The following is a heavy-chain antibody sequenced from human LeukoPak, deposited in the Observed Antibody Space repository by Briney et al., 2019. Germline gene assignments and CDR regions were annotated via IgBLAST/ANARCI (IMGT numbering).Heavy chain of an antibody. V-gene: IGHV4-61*02. Sequence: SETLSLTCTVSGGSINSGTYYWSWIRQPAGKGLEWIGRISTSGSTNYNPSLKSRVTMSVDTSKNQFSLMLSSVTAADTAVYYCTRAASSGPLFTYHMDVWGKGTTVTISS. J-gene: IGHJ6*03. CDR3: TRAASSGPLFTYHMDV. CDR2: ISTSGST. D-gene: IGHD3-22*01. CDR1: GGSINSGTYY.